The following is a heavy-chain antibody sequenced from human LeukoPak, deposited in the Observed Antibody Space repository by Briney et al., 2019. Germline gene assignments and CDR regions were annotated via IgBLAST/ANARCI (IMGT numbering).Heavy chain of an antibody. J-gene: IGHJ6*03. Sequence: SETLSLTCTVSGGSISSYYWSWIRQPAGKGLEWIGRIYTSGSTNYNPSLMSRVPISVDQSKNQFSLKLSSVTAADTAVYYCARDFKGYYYMDVWGKGTTVTVSS. V-gene: IGHV4-4*07. CDR3: ARDFKGYYYMDV. CDR1: GGSISSYY. CDR2: IYTSGST.